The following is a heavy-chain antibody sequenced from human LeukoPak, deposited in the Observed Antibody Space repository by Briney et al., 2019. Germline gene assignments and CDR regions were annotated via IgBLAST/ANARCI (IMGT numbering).Heavy chain of an antibody. CDR1: GFRFSSYA. J-gene: IGHJ4*02. D-gene: IGHD1-7*01. Sequence: GGSLRLACAASGFRFSSYAMSWVRQAPGKGLEWVSAISGSGVSTYYADSVKGRFTVTRDNSKNTLYLQMSSLRAEDTAVYYCAKDERNWNYNLASQTYDWGQGTLVTVSS. V-gene: IGHV3-23*01. CDR3: AKDERNWNYNLASQTYD. CDR2: ISGSGVST.